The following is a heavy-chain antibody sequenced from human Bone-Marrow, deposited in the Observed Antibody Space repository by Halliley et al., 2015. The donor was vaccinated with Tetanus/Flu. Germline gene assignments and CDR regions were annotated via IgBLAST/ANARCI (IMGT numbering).Heavy chain of an antibody. CDR1: GGSFSGYY. J-gene: IGHJ6*02. CDR3: ARTVKGVITIYYYYNMDV. Sequence: TLSLTCAVYGGSFSGYYWTWIRQPPGKGLEWIGEINLSGRTNYNPSLKSRVTISLDTSKNQFSLRLSSVAAADTAVYYCARTVKGVITIYYYYNMDVRGQGTTVTVSS. D-gene: IGHD3-22*01. V-gene: IGHV4-34*01. CDR2: INLSGRT.